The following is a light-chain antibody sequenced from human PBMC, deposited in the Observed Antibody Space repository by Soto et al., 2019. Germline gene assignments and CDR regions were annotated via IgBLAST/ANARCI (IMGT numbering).Light chain of an antibody. V-gene: IGKV3-11*01. CDR2: DAS. J-gene: IGKJ4*01. Sequence: EIVLTQSPATLSLSPGDIATLSCRASQSVSSYLAWYQQNPGQAPRLLIYDASNRDTGIPARFSGSGSGTDFTLTISSLEPEDFAVYYCQQRSNWPLTFCGGTKVEIK. CDR3: QQRSNWPLT. CDR1: QSVSSY.